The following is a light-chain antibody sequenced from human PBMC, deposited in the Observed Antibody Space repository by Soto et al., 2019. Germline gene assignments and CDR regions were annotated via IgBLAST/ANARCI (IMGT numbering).Light chain of an antibody. CDR2: DAS. Sequence: EIVLTQSPGILSLSPGERATLSCRASQSVSSRSLAWYQQKPGQAPRLLISDASNRAADIPDRFSGSGSGTDFTLTINRLEPEDFAVYYCQQYAGSPRTFGQGTKVDIK. V-gene: IGKV3-20*01. CDR1: QSVSSRS. J-gene: IGKJ1*01. CDR3: QQYAGSPRT.